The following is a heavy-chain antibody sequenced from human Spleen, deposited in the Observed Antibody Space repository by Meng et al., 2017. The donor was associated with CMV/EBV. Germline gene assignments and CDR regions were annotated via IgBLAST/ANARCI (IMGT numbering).Heavy chain of an antibody. CDR2: IYYSGST. V-gene: IGHV4-61*01. CDR3: ARDLSSGSRTYYYGMDV. J-gene: IGHJ6*02. CDR1: GGSVSSGSYY. D-gene: IGHD2-15*01. Sequence: SETLSLTCTVSGGSVSSGSYYWSWIRQPPGKGLEWIGYIYYSGSTNYNPSLKSRVTISVDTSKNQFSLKLSSVTAADTAVYYCARDLSSGSRTYYYGMDVWGQGTTVTVSS.